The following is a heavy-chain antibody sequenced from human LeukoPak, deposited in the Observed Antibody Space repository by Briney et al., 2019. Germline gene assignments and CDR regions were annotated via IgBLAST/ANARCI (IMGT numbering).Heavy chain of an antibody. Sequence: PGGSLRLSCAASGFTFSTFGMHWVRHAPGKGLEWVAVISYDASNKYYADSVKGRFTVSRDNSKNTLYLQMNSLRVEDTAVYYCAKVLYGFWSGYLETPDYWGQGTLVTVSP. CDR1: GFTFSTFG. D-gene: IGHD3-3*01. CDR2: ISYDASNK. J-gene: IGHJ4*02. CDR3: AKVLYGFWSGYLETPDY. V-gene: IGHV3-30*18.